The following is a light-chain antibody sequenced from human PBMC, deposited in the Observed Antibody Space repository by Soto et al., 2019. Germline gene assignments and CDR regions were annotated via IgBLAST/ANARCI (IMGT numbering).Light chain of an antibody. J-gene: IGLJ3*02. CDR2: EVS. CDR3: SSYTSNTTPL. CDR1: SSDVGGYNY. Sequence: QSALAQPASVSGSPGQSITISCTGTSSDVGGYNYVSWYQQHPGKAPKLMIYEVSNRPSGVSNRFSGSKSGNTASLTISGLQAEDEAHYYCSSYTSNTTPLFGGGTQLTVL. V-gene: IGLV2-14*01.